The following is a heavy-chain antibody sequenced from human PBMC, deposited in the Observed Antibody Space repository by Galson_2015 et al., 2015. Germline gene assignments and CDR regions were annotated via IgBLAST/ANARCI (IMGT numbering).Heavy chain of an antibody. CDR2: IYYSGST. D-gene: IGHD3-10*01. J-gene: IGHJ4*02. CDR1: GGSIRSGDYY. CDR3: ARDCGSGSFDY. V-gene: IGHV4-61*08. Sequence: TLSLTCTVSGGSIRSGDYYWSWIRQPPGKGLEWIGYIYYSGSTNYNPSLKSRVTISVDKSKNQFSLKLSSVTAADTAVYYCARDCGSGSFDYWGQGTLVTVSS.